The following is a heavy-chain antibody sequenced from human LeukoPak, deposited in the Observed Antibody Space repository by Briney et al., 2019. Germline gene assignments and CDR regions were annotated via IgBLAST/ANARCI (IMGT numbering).Heavy chain of an antibody. D-gene: IGHD2-2*01. J-gene: IGHJ6*03. CDR1: GFAFCTYS. CDR2: ISSSSSTI. CDR3: ARYNPHGSSTSCYGDMDV. V-gene: IGHV3-48*01. Sequence: PGGSLRLSCAASGFAFCTYSMNWVRQAPGKGREWVSYISSSSSTIYYADSVKGRFTTSRDNAKNSLYLQMDSLRADDTAVYYCARYNPHGSSTSCYGDMDVWGKGTTVTVSS.